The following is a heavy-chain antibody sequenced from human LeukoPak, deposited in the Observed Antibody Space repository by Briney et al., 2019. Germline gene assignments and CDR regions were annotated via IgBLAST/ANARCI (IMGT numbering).Heavy chain of an antibody. D-gene: IGHD1-26*01. V-gene: IGHV1-8*01. CDR2: MNPNSGNT. J-gene: IGHJ3*02. CDR3: ALGGWELLPGDAFDI. CDR1: GYTFTSYD. Sequence: GASVKVSCKASGYTFTSYDINWVRQATGQGLEWMGWMNPNSGNTGYAQKFQGRVTMTRNTSISTAYMELSSLRSEDTAVYYCALGGWELLPGDAFDIWGQGTMVTVSS.